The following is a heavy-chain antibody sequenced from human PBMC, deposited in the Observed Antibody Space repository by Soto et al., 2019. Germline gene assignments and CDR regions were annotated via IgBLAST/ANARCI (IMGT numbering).Heavy chain of an antibody. J-gene: IGHJ3*01. Sequence: PSVTLSLTCNVSGGSISSFHWNWIRQPAGKGLEWIGRIYRSGHTNYNPSLESRATMSIDPSKNEFSPTLGSVTAADTAVYYCARRPSTSSIGTFDFWGRGTMVTVSS. CDR1: GGSISSFH. CDR2: IYRSGHT. V-gene: IGHV4-4*07. CDR3: ARRPSTSSIGTFDF. D-gene: IGHD2-2*01.